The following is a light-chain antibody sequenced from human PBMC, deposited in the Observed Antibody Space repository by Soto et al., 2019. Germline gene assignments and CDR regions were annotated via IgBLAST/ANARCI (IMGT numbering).Light chain of an antibody. CDR2: DAS. J-gene: IGKJ5*01. Sequence: DIQLTQSPSTLPASVGDSVTITCQATQDINIYLNWYQQKPGKAPNLLIYDASNLEIGVPSRFSGSGSGTHFTFTISSLQTEDIGTYYCQQYDILPITFGRGTRRE. CDR1: QDINIY. CDR3: QQYDILPIT. V-gene: IGKV1-33*01.